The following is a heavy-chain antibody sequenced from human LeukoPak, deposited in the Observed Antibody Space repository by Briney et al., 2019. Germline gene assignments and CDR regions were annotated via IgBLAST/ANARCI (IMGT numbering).Heavy chain of an antibody. D-gene: IGHD6-19*01. CDR3: ATGIAVAAKGNAFDI. CDR2: IKQDGSEK. CDR1: GFTFSNYW. V-gene: IGHV3-7*01. J-gene: IGHJ3*02. Sequence: GGSLRLSCAASGFTFSNYWMSWVRQAPGKGLEWVANIKQDGSEKYYVDSVKGRFTISRDNAKNSLYLQMNSLRAEDTAVYYCATGIAVAAKGNAFDIWGQGTMVTVSS.